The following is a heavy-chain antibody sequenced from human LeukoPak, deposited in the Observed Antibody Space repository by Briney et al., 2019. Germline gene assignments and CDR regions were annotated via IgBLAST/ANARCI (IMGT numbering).Heavy chain of an antibody. V-gene: IGHV3-30*02. CDR2: IQSDGSYK. Sequence: GGSLRLSCAASGFTFSSSAMHWVRQAPGKGLECVAFIQSDGSYKRYSDSVKGRFTISRDNSKSTLYLEMNSLRVVDTGVYYCATHCSGTTCHRDYWGQGTLVTVSS. J-gene: IGHJ4*02. CDR3: ATHCSGTTCHRDY. CDR1: GFTFSSSA. D-gene: IGHD2-2*01.